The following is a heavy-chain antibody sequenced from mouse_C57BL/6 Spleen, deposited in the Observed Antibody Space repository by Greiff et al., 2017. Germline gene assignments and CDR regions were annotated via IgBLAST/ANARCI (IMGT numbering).Heavy chain of an antibody. CDR3: TKGFCAY. J-gene: IGHJ3*01. Sequence: VQVVESGAELVRPGASVTLSCKASGYTFTDYEMHWVKQTPVHGLEWIGDIDPETGGTAYNQKFKGKAILTAGKSSSTSYMELRSLTSDDASVYYGTKGFCAYWGQGTLVTVSA. CDR2: IDPETGGT. CDR1: GYTFTDYE. V-gene: IGHV1-15*01.